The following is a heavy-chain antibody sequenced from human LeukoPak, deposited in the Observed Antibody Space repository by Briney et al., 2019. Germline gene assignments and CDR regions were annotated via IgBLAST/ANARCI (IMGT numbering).Heavy chain of an antibody. CDR3: TTARAVAAYDY. D-gene: IGHD6-19*01. Sequence: GGSLRLSCVASGFSFSNAWMSWVRQAPGKGLEWVGRIKSKTDGGTVDYAAPVKGRCTISRDDSKKTLFLEMNSLKTEDTAVYFCTTARAVAAYDYWGQGTLVTVSS. CDR2: IKSKTDGGTV. V-gene: IGHV3-15*01. J-gene: IGHJ4*02. CDR1: GFSFSNAW.